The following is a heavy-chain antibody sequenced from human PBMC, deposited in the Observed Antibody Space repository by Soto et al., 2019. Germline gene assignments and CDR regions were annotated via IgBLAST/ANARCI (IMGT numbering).Heavy chain of an antibody. CDR3: AKEGPPKVSRWDDY. V-gene: IGHV3-30*18. CDR1: GFTFSDYG. CDR2: ISHEGGTQ. D-gene: IGHD1-26*01. Sequence: SLRLSCAASGFTFSDYGIDWIRQAPGKGLEWVAVISHEGGTQYYADSVRGRFTVSRDNSKNILYLQMDSPRPEDTAVYFCAKEGPPKVSRWDDYWGQGTLVTVS. J-gene: IGHJ4*02.